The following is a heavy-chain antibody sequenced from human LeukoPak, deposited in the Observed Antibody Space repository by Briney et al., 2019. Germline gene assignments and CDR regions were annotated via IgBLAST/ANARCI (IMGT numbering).Heavy chain of an antibody. D-gene: IGHD3-10*01. J-gene: IGHJ4*02. CDR2: MNPNSGNT. V-gene: IGHV1-8*01. CDR3: ARRSRSYGSGNLGGY. Sequence: ASVKVSCKASGYTFTSYDINWVRQATGQGLEWMGWMNPNSGNTGYAQKFQGRVTMTRNTSISTAYMELSSLRSEDTAVYYCARRSRSYGSGNLGGYWGQATLVTVSS. CDR1: GYTFTSYD.